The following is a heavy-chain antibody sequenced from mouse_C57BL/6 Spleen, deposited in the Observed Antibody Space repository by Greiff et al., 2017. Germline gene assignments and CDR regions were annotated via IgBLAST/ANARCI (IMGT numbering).Heavy chain of an antibody. J-gene: IGHJ2*01. Sequence: VKLMESGGGLVKPGGSLKLSCAASGFTFSSYAMSWVRQTPEKRLEWVATISDGGSYTYYPDNVKGRFTISRDNAKNNLYLQMSHLKSEDTAMYYCARGGTGTRYFDYWGQGTTLTVSS. CDR3: ARGGTGTRYFDY. D-gene: IGHD4-1*01. CDR1: GFTFSSYA. CDR2: ISDGGSYT. V-gene: IGHV5-4*03.